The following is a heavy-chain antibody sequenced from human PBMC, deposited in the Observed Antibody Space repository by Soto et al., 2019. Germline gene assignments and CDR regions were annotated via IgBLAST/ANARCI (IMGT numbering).Heavy chain of an antibody. V-gene: IGHV3-23*01. CDR1: GFTFSSYA. CDR2: ISGSGGST. D-gene: IGHD2-2*01. CDR3: AKNDVDIVVVPAAMNYYYYGMEV. J-gene: IGHJ6*04. Sequence: GGSLRLSCAASGFTFSSYAMSWVRQAPGKGLEWVSAISGSGGSTYYADSVKGRFTISRDNSKNTLYLQMNSLRAEDTAVYYCAKNDVDIVVVPAAMNYYYYGMEVWGEGTTVTVSS.